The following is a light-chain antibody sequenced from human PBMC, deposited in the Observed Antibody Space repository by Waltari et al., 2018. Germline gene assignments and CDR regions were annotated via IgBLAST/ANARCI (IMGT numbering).Light chain of an antibody. CDR1: QSVLSTSNNKNY. CDR3: QQCYTFPYT. V-gene: IGKV4-1*01. CDR2: WAS. Sequence: DIVLTQAPDSLAVSLGERATINCKSSQSVLSTSNNKNYLGWYQQKPVQPPKLLITWASTRESGVPSRFIGSGSGTDFTLTISSLQAEDVAVYFCQQCYTFPYTFGQGTKLEIK. J-gene: IGKJ2*01.